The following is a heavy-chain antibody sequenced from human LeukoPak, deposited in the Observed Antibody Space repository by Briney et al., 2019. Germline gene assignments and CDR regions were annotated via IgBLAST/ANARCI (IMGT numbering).Heavy chain of an antibody. CDR1: GDSMSSRSYY. D-gene: IGHD5-18*01. J-gene: IGHJ4*02. Sequence: PSETLSLTCTVSGDSMSSRSYYWGWIRQPPGKGLEWIGNIYYTGTTNYNPSLKSRVTISVDTSKNQFSLKLSSVTAADTAVYYCARGAGGDTAMAQARGSPLHYWGQGTLVTVSS. CDR3: ARGAGGDTAMAQARGSPLHY. V-gene: IGHV4-39*07. CDR2: IYYTGTT.